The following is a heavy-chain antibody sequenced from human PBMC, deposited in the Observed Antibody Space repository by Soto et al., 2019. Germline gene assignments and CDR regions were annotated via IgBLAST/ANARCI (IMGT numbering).Heavy chain of an antibody. J-gene: IGHJ6*02. V-gene: IGHV5-51*01. CDR2: IYPGDSDT. CDR3: ARDLFYAVGDYASDALWRALGMDV. CDR1: GYSFTNYW. Sequence: GASLKISCKGSGYSFTNYWIGWVRQMPGKGLEWMGIIYPGDSDTRYSPSFQGQVTLSADKSINTAYLQWSSLKASDTAMYYCARDLFYAVGDYASDALWRALGMDVWGQGTTVTVSS. D-gene: IGHD4-17*01.